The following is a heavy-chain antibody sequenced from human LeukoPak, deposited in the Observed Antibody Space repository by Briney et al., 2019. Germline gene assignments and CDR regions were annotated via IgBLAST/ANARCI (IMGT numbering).Heavy chain of an antibody. CDR3: ARRFRYSYGRYYYYYYMDV. Sequence: SETLSLTCTVSGGSISSGGYFWSWIRQPAGKGLEWIGRIYTTGSTNYNPSLKSRVTISMDTSKNQFSLKLSSVTAADTAVYYCARRFRYSYGRYYYYYYMDVWGKGTTVTISS. J-gene: IGHJ6*03. V-gene: IGHV4-61*02. CDR2: IYTTGST. D-gene: IGHD5-18*01. CDR1: GGSISSGGYF.